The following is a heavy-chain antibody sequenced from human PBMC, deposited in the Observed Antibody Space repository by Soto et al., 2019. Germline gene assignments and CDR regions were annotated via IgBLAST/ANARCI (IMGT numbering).Heavy chain of an antibody. V-gene: IGHV3-23*01. CDR1: GFTFSTYA. D-gene: IGHD6-13*01. Sequence: EVQLLESGGALVQPGGSLRLSCAASGFTFSTYAMRWVRQAPGKGLEWVSSITGSGDRTYYADSVKGRFTISRDNSQSTLHLQMNSVRAEHTAVYYCARMYSSSCDYWGQGTLVTVSS. CDR2: ITGSGDRT. J-gene: IGHJ4*02. CDR3: ARMYSSSCDY.